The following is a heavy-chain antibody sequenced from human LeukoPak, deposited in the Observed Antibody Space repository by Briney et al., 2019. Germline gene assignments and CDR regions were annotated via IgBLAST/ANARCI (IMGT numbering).Heavy chain of an antibody. CDR2: MNPNSGNT. V-gene: IGHV1-8*01. CDR1: GYTFTSYD. D-gene: IGHD6-13*01. Sequence: ASVKDSCKASGYTFTSYDINWVRQATGQGLEWMGWMNPNSGNTGYAQKFQGRVTMTRNTSISTAYMELSSLRSEDTAVYYCARGAGSSWTFDYWGQGTLVTVSS. J-gene: IGHJ4*02. CDR3: ARGAGSSWTFDY.